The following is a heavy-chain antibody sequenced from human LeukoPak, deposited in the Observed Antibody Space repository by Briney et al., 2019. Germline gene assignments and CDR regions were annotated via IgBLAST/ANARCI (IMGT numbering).Heavy chain of an antibody. CDR3: ARRVYYGSGSYYCDY. CDR2: INWNGGST. Sequence: PGGSLRLSCAASGFTFDDYGMSWVRQAPGKGLEWGSGINWNGGSTGYADSVKGRFTISRDKAKNYLYLQMNSLRAEDTALYYCARRVYYGSGSYYCDYWGQGTLVTVSS. J-gene: IGHJ4*02. V-gene: IGHV3-20*04. D-gene: IGHD3-10*01. CDR1: GFTFDDYG.